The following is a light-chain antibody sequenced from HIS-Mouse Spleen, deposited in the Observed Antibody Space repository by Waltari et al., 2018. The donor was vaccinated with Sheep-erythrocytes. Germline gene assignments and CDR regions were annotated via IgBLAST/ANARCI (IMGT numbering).Light chain of an antibody. Sequence: QSALTQPRSVSGSPGQSVTISCTGTSSDVGGYNYVPWYQQHPGHAPKPMLDDASKRPSGVPERFSGAKSGNKASLTISGLQAEDEADYYCCSYAGSYNHVFATGTKVTVL. J-gene: IGLJ1*01. V-gene: IGLV2-11*01. CDR2: DAS. CDR1: SSDVGGYNY. CDR3: CSYAGSYNHV.